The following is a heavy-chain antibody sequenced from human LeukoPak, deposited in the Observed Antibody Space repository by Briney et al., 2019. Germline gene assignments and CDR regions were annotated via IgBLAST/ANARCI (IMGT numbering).Heavy chain of an antibody. CDR2: IRAYNGNT. CDR1: GYTFTSYG. J-gene: IGHJ4*02. CDR3: ARGYCSSTSCYTGDY. D-gene: IGHD2-2*02. Sequence: ASVKVSCKSSGYTFTSYGISWVRQAPGQGLEWLGWIRAYNGNTNDAQKLQGRVTMTTATATSTAYMELRSLRSDDTAVYYCARGYCSSTSCYTGDYWGQGTLVTVA. V-gene: IGHV1-18*01.